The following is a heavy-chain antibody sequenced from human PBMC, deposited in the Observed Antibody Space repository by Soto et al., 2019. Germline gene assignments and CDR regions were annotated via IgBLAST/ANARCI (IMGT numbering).Heavy chain of an antibody. Sequence: QTGGSLRLSCAASGFTFSSYGMHWVRQAPGKGLEWVAVISYDGSNKYYADSVKGRFTISRDNSKNTLYLQMNSLRAEDTAVCYCAKDLGGDGYKTLGYWGQGTLVTVSS. V-gene: IGHV3-30*18. CDR1: GFTFSSYG. J-gene: IGHJ4*02. CDR2: ISYDGSNK. D-gene: IGHD5-12*01. CDR3: AKDLGGDGYKTLGY.